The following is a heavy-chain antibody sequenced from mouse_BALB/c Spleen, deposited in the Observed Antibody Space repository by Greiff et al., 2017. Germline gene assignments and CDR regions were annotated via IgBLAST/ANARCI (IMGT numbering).Heavy chain of an antibody. CDR2: IYPYNGGT. Sequence: VQLQQSGPELVKPGASVKISCKASGYTFTDYNMHWVKQSHGKSLEWIGYIYPYNGGTGYNQKFKSKATLTVDNSSSTAYMELRSLTSEDSAVYYCARERGITTVLDYWGQGTNLTVSS. CDR3: ARERGITTVLDY. D-gene: IGHD1-1*01. J-gene: IGHJ2*01. V-gene: IGHV1S29*02. CDR1: GYTFTDYN.